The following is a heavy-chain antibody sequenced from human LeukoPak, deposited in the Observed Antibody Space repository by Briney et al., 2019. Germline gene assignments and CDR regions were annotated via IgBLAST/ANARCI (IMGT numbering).Heavy chain of an antibody. J-gene: IGHJ4*02. CDR2: ISGSGGST. Sequence: GGSLRLSCAASGVTFSSYAMSWVRQAPGEGLEWGSAISGSGGSTYYADSVKSRFTISRDNSKNTLYLQMNSLRAEDTAVYYCARPPFRGYSYGRYYFDYWGQGTLVTVSS. CDR1: GVTFSSYA. D-gene: IGHD5-18*01. V-gene: IGHV3-23*01. CDR3: ARPPFRGYSYGRYYFDY.